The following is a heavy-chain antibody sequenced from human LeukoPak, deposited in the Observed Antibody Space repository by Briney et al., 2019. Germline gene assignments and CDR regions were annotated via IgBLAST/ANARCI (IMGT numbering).Heavy chain of an antibody. Sequence: GGSMRLSCAASGFTFSNYNMNWVRQAPGKGLEWVSYISGSSSTIYYADSVKGRFTISRDNAKNSLYLQMNSLRDEDTAVYYCTRYFDYWGQGTLVTVSS. V-gene: IGHV3-48*02. CDR1: GFTFSNYN. CDR2: ISGSSSTI. J-gene: IGHJ4*02. CDR3: TRYFDY.